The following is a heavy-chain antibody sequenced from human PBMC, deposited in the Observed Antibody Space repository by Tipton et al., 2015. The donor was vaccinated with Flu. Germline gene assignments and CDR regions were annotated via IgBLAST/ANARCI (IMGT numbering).Heavy chain of an antibody. J-gene: IGHJ5*02. D-gene: IGHD6-19*01. CDR3: ARGLIAVAATGNRFDP. V-gene: IGHV4-38-2*02. CDR1: GDSMRSDYF. CDR2: IHYSGSP. Sequence: TLSLTCTVSGDSMRSDYFWAWIRQAPGKGLEWIGNIHYSGSPHYNPSLKSRVTITVDTSKNQFSLRLSSMSAADTAVYYCARGLIAVAATGNRFDPWGQGALVTVSS.